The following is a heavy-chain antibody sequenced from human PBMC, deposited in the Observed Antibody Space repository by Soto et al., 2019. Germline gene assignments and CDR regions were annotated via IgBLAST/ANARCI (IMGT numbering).Heavy chain of an antibody. V-gene: IGHV2-5*01. CDR1: GFSLRTSGVG. CDR2: IYWNDDK. D-gene: IGHD6-19*01. Sequence: SGPTLVNPTQTLTLTCSFSGFSLRTSGVGVGWIRQPPGKALEWLGFIYWNDDKRYSPSLKSRLTITKGTSKSQVVLTMTNMDPVDTATYYCAKSGSSGWYGWFDPWGQGTLVTVSS. J-gene: IGHJ5*02. CDR3: AKSGSSGWYGWFDP.